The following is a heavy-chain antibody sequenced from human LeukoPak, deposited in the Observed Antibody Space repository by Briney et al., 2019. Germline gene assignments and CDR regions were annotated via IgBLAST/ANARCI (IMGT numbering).Heavy chain of an antibody. D-gene: IGHD1-26*01. V-gene: IGHV3-23*01. CDR1: GFTFTSYS. J-gene: IGHJ4*02. CDR3: AKGGKWDVTPFDY. Sequence: GGSLRLSCAAFGFTFTSYSMNWVRQAPGKGLEWVSTISGGGGSTYYADSVKGRFTISRDNSKNTLYLQVNSLRAEDTAVYYCAKGGKWDVTPFDYWGQGTLVTVSS. CDR2: ISGGGGST.